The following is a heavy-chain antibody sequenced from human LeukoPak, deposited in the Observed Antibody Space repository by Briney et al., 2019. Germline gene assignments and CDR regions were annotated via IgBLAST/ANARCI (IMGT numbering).Heavy chain of an antibody. Sequence: GGSLRLSCAASGFTFSSYSMNWVRQASGKGLEWVSYISSTSNTMYYADSVKGRITISRDNAKNSLYLQMNSLRPEDTAVYYCARELGSAAFDYWGQGTLVTVSS. CDR3: ARELGSAAFDY. CDR1: GFTFSSYS. J-gene: IGHJ4*02. CDR2: ISSTSNTM. V-gene: IGHV3-48*01. D-gene: IGHD3-16*01.